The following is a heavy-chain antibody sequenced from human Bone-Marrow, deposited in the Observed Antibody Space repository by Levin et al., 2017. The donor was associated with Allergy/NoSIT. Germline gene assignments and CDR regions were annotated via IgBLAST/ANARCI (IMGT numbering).Heavy chain of an antibody. CDR2: ISSSAMYI. CDR3: ARDLAGAGYFHYYYGMDV. V-gene: IGHV3-21*01. Sequence: GGSLRLSCVASGFSFNSFSMNWVRQAAGKGLEWVASISSSAMYIHYAESVKGRFTISIDNAKNSLSLEMTSLRAEDTGVYYCARDLAGAGYFHYYYGMDVWGQGTTVTVSS. CDR1: GFSFNSFS. D-gene: IGHD6-19*01. J-gene: IGHJ6*02.